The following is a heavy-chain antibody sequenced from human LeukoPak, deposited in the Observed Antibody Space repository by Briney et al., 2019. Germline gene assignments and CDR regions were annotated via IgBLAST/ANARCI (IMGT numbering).Heavy chain of an antibody. V-gene: IGHV4-61*02. CDR1: GGSISSGSYY. CDR3: GREGGYDGDDAFDI. J-gene: IGHJ3*02. Sequence: SETLSLTCTVSGGSISSGSYYWSWIRQPAGKGLEWIGRIYTSGSTNYNPSLKSRVTISVDTSKNQFSLKLSSVTAADTAVYYCGREGGYDGDDAFDIWGQGTMVTVSS. CDR2: IYTSGST. D-gene: IGHD5-12*01.